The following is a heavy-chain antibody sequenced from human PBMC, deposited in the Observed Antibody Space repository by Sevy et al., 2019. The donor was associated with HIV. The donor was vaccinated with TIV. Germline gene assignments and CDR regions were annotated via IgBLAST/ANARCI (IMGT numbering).Heavy chain of an antibody. CDR3: ATPGWLLTSMVRGVIIGPKFDY. J-gene: IGHJ4*02. CDR1: GGTFSSYA. D-gene: IGHD3-10*01. Sequence: ASVKVSCKASGGTFSSYAISWVRQAPGQGLEWMGGIIPIFGTANYAQKFQGRVTITEDESTSTAYMELSSLRSEDTAVYYCATPGWLLTSMVRGVIIGPKFDYWGQGTLVTVSS. V-gene: IGHV1-69*13. CDR2: IIPIFGTA.